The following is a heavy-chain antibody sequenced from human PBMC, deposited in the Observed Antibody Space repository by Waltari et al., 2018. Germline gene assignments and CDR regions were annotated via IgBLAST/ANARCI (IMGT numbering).Heavy chain of an antibody. V-gene: IGHV3-30*04. CDR1: GFTFSSYA. Sequence: QVQLVESGGGVVQPGRSLRLSCAASGFTFSSYAMHWVRQAPGKGLEWVAVISYDGSNKYYADSVKGRFTISRDNAKNTLYLQMNSLGAEDTAVYYCARGDYGSGSYPLFWGQGTLVTVSS. D-gene: IGHD3-10*01. CDR3: ARGDYGSGSYPLF. J-gene: IGHJ4*02. CDR2: ISYDGSNK.